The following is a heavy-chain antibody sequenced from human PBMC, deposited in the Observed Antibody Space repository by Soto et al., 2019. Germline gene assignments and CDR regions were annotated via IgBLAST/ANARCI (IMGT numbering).Heavy chain of an antibody. CDR1: GFTFSNAW. Sequence: LRLSCEASGFTFSNAWMNWVRQGPGKGLEWLGRIKSKVDGGTADYVAATKGRFSISRDDLKNMLCLQMNSLKPDDTAVYYCTTLSYLYYDGMDVWGQGTTVTVS. D-gene: IGHD2-2*01. J-gene: IGHJ6*02. CDR3: TTLSYLYYDGMDV. V-gene: IGHV3-15*01. CDR2: IKSKVDGGTA.